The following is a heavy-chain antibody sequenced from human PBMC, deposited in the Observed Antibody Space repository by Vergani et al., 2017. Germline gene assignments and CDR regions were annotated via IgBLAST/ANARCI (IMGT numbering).Heavy chain of an antibody. D-gene: IGHD2-2*01. CDR1: GYSFTSYW. Sequence: EVQLVQSGAEVKKPGESLKISCKGSGYSFTSYWIGWVRQMPGKGLEWMGIIYPGDSDTRYSPSFQGQVTISADKSISTAYLQWSSLKASDTAMYYCARGGLGYCSSTSCQDAFDIWGQGTMVTVSS. CDR3: ARGGLGYCSSTSCQDAFDI. CDR2: IYPGDSDT. V-gene: IGHV5-51*01. J-gene: IGHJ3*02.